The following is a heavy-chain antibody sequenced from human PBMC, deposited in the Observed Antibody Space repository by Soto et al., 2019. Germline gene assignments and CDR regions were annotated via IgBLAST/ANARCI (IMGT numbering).Heavy chain of an antibody. CDR2: ITFRGDYT. J-gene: IGHJ4*02. Sequence: EVQLLESGGGLVQPGGSLRLSCAASGFTFSSYAMSWVRQAPGKGLEWLASITFRGDYTYYADSVKGRFTLSRDNSRNRLDLQMDSLKVEDTALYYCAKLGTMGVFHNCGQGTLLTVSS. D-gene: IGHD1-26*01. V-gene: IGHV3-23*01. CDR3: AKLGTMGVFHN. CDR1: GFTFSSYA.